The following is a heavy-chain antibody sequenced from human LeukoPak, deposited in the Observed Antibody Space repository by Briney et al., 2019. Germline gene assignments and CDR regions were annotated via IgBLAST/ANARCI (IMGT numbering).Heavy chain of an antibody. CDR1: GASISSYS. Sequence: SETLSLTCTVPGASISSYSWSWIRQPPGKGLEWRGNIYYSGSTNYTPSLKSRVTISVDTSKTQFSLKLSSVTAADTAVYYCARGPPHNYYDSSGAKPRWFDPWGQGTLVTVSS. J-gene: IGHJ5*02. V-gene: IGHV4-59*01. D-gene: IGHD3-22*01. CDR3: ARGPPHNYYDSSGAKPRWFDP. CDR2: IYYSGST.